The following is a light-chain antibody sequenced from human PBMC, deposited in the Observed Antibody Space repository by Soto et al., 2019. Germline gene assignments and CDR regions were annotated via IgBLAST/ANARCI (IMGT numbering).Light chain of an antibody. J-gene: IGKJ2*01. CDR1: QSVSNN. V-gene: IGKV3-15*01. CDR2: GAS. CDR3: QQYNNWPPVT. Sequence: EIVMTQSPATLSVSPGERATLSCRASQSVSNNLAWYQQKPGQTPRLLIYGASTRATGIPVRFSGSGSGTEFTLTISSLQSEDFAVYYFQQYNNWPPVTFGQGNKLEIK.